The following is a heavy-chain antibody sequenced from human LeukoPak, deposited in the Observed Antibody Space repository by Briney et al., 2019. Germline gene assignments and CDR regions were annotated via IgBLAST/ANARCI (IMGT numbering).Heavy chain of an antibody. Sequence: PSETLSLTCTVSGGSISSYYWSWIRQPPGEGLEWIGYIYYSGGTNYNPSLKSRVTMSVDTSKNQFSLKLSSVTAADTAVYYCARDLRYDSSGWAFDYWGQGTLVTVSS. CDR1: GGSISSYY. D-gene: IGHD3-22*01. CDR2: IYYSGGT. CDR3: ARDLRYDSSGWAFDY. J-gene: IGHJ4*02. V-gene: IGHV4-59*01.